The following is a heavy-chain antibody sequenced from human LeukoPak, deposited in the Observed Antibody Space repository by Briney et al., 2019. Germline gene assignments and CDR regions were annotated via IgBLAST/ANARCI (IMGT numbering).Heavy chain of an antibody. CDR3: AREDQLAYCGGDCYFDY. D-gene: IGHD2-21*02. CDR1: GYTFTGYY. CDR2: INPNSGGT. Sequence: ASVKVSCKASGYTFTGYYMHWVRQAPGQGLEWMGWINPNSGGTNYAQKFQGRVTMTRDTSISTAYMELSRLRSDDTAVYYCAREDQLAYCGGDCYFDYWAREPWSPSPQ. V-gene: IGHV1-2*02. J-gene: IGHJ4*02.